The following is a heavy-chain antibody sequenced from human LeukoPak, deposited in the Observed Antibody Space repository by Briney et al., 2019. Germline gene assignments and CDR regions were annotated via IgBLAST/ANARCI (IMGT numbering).Heavy chain of an antibody. Sequence: GESLKISCKGSGYSFTSYWIAWVRQMPGKGLEWMGIIYPDDSDTRYSPSFQGQVTITADKPISTAYLQWSSLKASDNAMYYCARQRRSSGWPNDYWGQGTLVTVSS. J-gene: IGHJ4*02. CDR2: IYPDDSDT. V-gene: IGHV5-51*01. CDR1: GYSFTSYW. D-gene: IGHD6-19*01. CDR3: ARQRRSSGWPNDY.